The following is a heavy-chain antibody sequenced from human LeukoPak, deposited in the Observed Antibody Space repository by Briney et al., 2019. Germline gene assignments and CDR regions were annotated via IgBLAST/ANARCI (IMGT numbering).Heavy chain of an antibody. Sequence: SETLSLTCTVSGGSISSYYWSWIRQPAGKGLEWIGRIYTSGSTNYNPSLKSRVTMSVDTSKNQFSLKLSSVTAADTAVYYCARVGDFSGWLNWFDPWGQGTLVTVSS. CDR2: IYTSGST. D-gene: IGHD6-19*01. CDR3: ARVGDFSGWLNWFDP. J-gene: IGHJ5*02. V-gene: IGHV4-4*07. CDR1: GGSISSYY.